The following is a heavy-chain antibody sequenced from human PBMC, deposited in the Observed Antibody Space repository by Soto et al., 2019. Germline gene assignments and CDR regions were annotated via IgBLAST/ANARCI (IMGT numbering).Heavy chain of an antibody. CDR3: ARDQGSYYNSYFDY. V-gene: IGHV3-20*04. D-gene: IGHD3-10*01. J-gene: IGHJ4*02. CDR2: INWNGGST. Sequence: EVQLVESGGGVVRPGGSLRLSCAASGFTFDDYGMSWVRQAPGKGLEWVAGINWNGGSTGYADSVKGRFTISRDNAMNSLYLQMNSLRAEDTALYYCARDQGSYYNSYFDYWGQGTLVTVSS. CDR1: GFTFDDYG.